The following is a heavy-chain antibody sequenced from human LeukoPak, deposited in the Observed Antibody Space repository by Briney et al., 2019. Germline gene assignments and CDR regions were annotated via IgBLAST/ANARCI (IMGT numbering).Heavy chain of an antibody. CDR2: ISYDGSNK. D-gene: IGHD3-16*01. CDR1: GFTFSSYG. V-gene: IGHV3-30*18. J-gene: IGHJ3*02. CDR3: AKDLSYLADGFDI. Sequence: PGGSLRLSCAASGFTFSSYGMHWVRQAPGKGLEWVAVISYDGSNKYYADSVKGRFTISRDNSKNTLYLQMNSLRAEDTAVYYCAKDLSYLADGFDIWGQGTMVTVSS.